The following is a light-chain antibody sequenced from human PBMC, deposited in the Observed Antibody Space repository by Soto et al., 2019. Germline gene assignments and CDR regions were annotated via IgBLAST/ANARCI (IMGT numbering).Light chain of an antibody. J-gene: IGKJ1*01. Sequence: DIQMTQSPSSLSASVGDRVTITCRASQSIDNYLNWYQQKPGQAPNLLIYAASTLLSGVPSRFSGRGSGTHFTLTISSLQPEDFSTYYCQQSYRSPETFGQGTKVEIK. CDR1: QSIDNY. CDR2: AAS. V-gene: IGKV1-39*01. CDR3: QQSYRSPET.